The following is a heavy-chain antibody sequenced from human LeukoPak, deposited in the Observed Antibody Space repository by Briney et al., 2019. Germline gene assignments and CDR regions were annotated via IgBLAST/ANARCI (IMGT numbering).Heavy chain of an antibody. Sequence: GGSLRLSCAASGFTFSNYAMHWVRQAPGKGLEYVSAISSNGGSTYYANSVKGRFTISRDNTKNTLHLQMGSLRAEDMAVYYCATAYGSGSHFDYWGQGTLVTVSS. CDR2: ISSNGGST. D-gene: IGHD3-10*01. CDR3: ATAYGSGSHFDY. V-gene: IGHV3-64*01. CDR1: GFTFSNYA. J-gene: IGHJ4*02.